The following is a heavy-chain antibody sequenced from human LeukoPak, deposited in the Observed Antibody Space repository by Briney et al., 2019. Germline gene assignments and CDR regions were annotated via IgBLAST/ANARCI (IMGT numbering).Heavy chain of an antibody. CDR3: VSQEVVPH. Sequence: GGSLRLSCAASGFSFTNYWMSWVRQAPGRGLEWVANVREDGTTKQYVDSVKGRFTISRDNAKNSLYLQMDSLRAEDTAVYYCVSQEVVPHWGQGTLVSVSS. J-gene: IGHJ4*02. V-gene: IGHV3-7*01. D-gene: IGHD2-15*01. CDR1: GFSFTNYW. CDR2: VREDGTTK.